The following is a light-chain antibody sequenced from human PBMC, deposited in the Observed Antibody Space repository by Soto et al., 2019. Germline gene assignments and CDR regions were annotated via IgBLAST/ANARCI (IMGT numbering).Light chain of an antibody. V-gene: IGKV1-5*01. CDR1: QSISRS. CDR2: DAS. Sequence: DIQMTQSPSTLSASVGDRVTITCRASQSISRSLAWYQQKPGKAPNLLIYDASSLESGVLSRFSGSGFGTEFTLTISRLQPDDFATYYCQQYNSYLLTFGPGTTVDIK. CDR3: QQYNSYLLT. J-gene: IGKJ3*01.